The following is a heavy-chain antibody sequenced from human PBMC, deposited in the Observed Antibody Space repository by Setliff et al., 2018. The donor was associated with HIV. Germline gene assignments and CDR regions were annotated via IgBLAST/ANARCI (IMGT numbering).Heavy chain of an antibody. Sequence: ASVKVSCKASGGTFSSYAISWVRQAPGQGLEWMGWISAYNGNTNYAQKLQGRVTIDRDTSATTAYMELRSLRSEDTAVYYCARDGWELDRGRADYFDYWGQGALVTVSS. CDR3: ARDGWELDRGRADYFDY. J-gene: IGHJ4*02. CDR2: ISAYNGNT. CDR1: GGTFSSYA. D-gene: IGHD3-10*01. V-gene: IGHV1-18*01.